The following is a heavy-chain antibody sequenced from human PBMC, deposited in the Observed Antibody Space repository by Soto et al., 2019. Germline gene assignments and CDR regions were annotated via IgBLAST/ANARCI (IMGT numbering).Heavy chain of an antibody. CDR1: EGIFSDYA. CDR3: AKRKGDYTGSAFDI. Sequence: PGGSLRLSCGVSEGIFSDYAMSWFRQAPGKGLGGVAGISGSGGGTYYAAPVKCRFTISRDNFNDTLFLKMSGMGADDADVYYCAKRKGDYTGSAFDIWGEGTMVTVSS. D-gene: IGHD1-1*01. J-gene: IGHJ3*02. CDR2: ISGSGGGT. V-gene: IGHV3-23*01.